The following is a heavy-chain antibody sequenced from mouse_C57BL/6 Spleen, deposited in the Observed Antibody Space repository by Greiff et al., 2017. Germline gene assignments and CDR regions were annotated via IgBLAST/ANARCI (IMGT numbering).Heavy chain of an antibody. CDR2: INPNTGGT. CDR1: GYTLTDYN. V-gene: IGHV1-18*01. CDR3: ARRGWDAMDY. Sequence: EVQLQQSGPELVKPGASVKIPCKASGYTLTDYNMDWVKQSHGKSLEWIGDINPNTGGTIYNQKFKGKATLTVDKSSSTAYMELRSLTSEDTAVYYCARRGWDAMDYWGQGTSVTVSS. D-gene: IGHD4-1*01. J-gene: IGHJ4*01.